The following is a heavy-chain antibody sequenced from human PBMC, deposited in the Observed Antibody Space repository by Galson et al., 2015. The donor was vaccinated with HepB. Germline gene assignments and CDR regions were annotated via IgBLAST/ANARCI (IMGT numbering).Heavy chain of an antibody. J-gene: IGHJ4*02. D-gene: IGHD3-10*01. V-gene: IGHV3-7*03. CDR2: IKQDGSEK. CDR3: ARVAHILWFGPPRY. CDR1: GFTFSSYW. Sequence: SLRLSCAASGFTFSSYWMSWVRQAPGKGLEWVANIKQDGSEKYYVDSVKGRFTISRDNAKNSLYLQMNSLRAEDTAVYYCARVAHILWFGPPRYWGQGTLVPVSS.